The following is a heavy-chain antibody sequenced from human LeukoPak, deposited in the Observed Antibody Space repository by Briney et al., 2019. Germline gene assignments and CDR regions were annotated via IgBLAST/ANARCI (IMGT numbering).Heavy chain of an antibody. Sequence: SETLSLTCTVSGGSISNYYWSWIRQPPGKGLEWIGYMSYSGNTNYNPSLKSRVTISLDTSKNQFSLKLTSVTAADTALYYCARGDGYNWEYFFDYGGQGTLVTVSS. D-gene: IGHD5-24*01. CDR1: GGSISNYY. V-gene: IGHV4-59*01. J-gene: IGHJ4*02. CDR2: MSYSGNT. CDR3: ARGDGYNWEYFFDY.